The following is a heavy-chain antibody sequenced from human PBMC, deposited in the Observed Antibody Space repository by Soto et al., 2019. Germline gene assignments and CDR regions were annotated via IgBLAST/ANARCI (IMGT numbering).Heavy chain of an antibody. V-gene: IGHV4-34*01. Sequence: SETLSLTCAVYGGSFSGYYWSWIRQPPGKGLEWIGEINHSGSTNYNPSLKSRVTISVDTSKNQFSLKLSSVTAADTAVYYCARENDYIWGKRSAFDIWGQGTMVTVAS. CDR1: GGSFSGYY. J-gene: IGHJ3*02. CDR2: INHSGST. D-gene: IGHD3-16*01. CDR3: ARENDYIWGKRSAFDI.